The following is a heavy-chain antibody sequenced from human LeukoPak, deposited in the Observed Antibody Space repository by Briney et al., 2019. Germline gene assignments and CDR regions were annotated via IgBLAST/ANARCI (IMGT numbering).Heavy chain of an antibody. CDR1: GGSFSGYY. CDR3: ARGAYIVVVPAAPCGMDV. D-gene: IGHD2-2*01. J-gene: IGHJ6*02. V-gene: IGHV4-34*01. Sequence: PETLSLTCAVYGGSFSGYYWSWIRRPPGKGLEWIGEINHSGSTNYNPSLKSRVTISVDTSKNQFSLKLSSVTAADTAVYYCARGAYIVVVPAAPCGMDVWGQGTTVTVSS. CDR2: INHSGST.